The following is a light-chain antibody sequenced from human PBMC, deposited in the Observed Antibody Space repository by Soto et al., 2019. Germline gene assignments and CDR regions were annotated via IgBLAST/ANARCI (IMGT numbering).Light chain of an antibody. CDR2: DAS. CDR1: QGIGSA. V-gene: IGKV1-13*02. J-gene: IGKJ4*01. CDR3: LLFNTSPQA. Sequence: AIQLTQSPSSLSASIGDRVTITCRARQGIGSALAWYQQAPGKPPKLLIFDASTLENGVTARFSGGESGTDFTLNISSLQPEDFATFYCLLFNTSPQALGGGTKVDIK.